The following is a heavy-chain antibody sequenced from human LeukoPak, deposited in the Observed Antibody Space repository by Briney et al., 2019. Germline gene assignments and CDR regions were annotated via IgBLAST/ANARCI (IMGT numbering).Heavy chain of an antibody. J-gene: IGHJ4*02. V-gene: IGHV3-23*01. D-gene: IGHD2-8*01. CDR3: ARGHLDGAIVPELNAY. CDR1: GFTFSSYA. Sequence: GGSLRLSCAASGFTFSSYAMSWVRQAPGKGLEWVSAISGSGGSTYYADSVKGRFTISRDNSKNTLYLQMNSLRAEDTAVYYCARGHLDGAIVPELNAYWGQGTLVTVSS. CDR2: ISGSGGST.